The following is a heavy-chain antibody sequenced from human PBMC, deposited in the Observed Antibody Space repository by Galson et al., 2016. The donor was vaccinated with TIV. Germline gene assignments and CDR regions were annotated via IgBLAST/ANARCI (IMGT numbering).Heavy chain of an antibody. CDR2: VYPSGNT. V-gene: IGHV4-4*07. CDR3: VRKATSGGYVFDI. D-gene: IGHD5-12*01. Sequence: SETLSLTCTVSGGSVTSSHWSWIRQPAGKGLEWIGRVYPSGNTNYSPSLKSRLTMSVDTSKNQFSLQLTSVATIDTAVYYCVRKATSGGYVFDIWGQGTMVTVSS. CDR1: GGSVTSSH. J-gene: IGHJ3*02.